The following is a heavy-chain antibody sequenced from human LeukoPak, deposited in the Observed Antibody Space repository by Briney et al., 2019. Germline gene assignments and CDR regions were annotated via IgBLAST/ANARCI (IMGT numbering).Heavy chain of an antibody. J-gene: IGHJ4*02. CDR3: ASQYCSGGSCSIGY. CDR1: GGSISSGGYY. V-gene: IGHV4-31*03. CDR2: IYYSGST. D-gene: IGHD2-15*01. Sequence: SETLSLTCTVSGGSISSGGYYWSWIRQHPGKGLEWIGYIYYSGSTYYNPSLKSRVTISVDTSKNQFSLELSSVTAADTAVYYCASQYCSGGSCSIGYWGQGTLVTVSS.